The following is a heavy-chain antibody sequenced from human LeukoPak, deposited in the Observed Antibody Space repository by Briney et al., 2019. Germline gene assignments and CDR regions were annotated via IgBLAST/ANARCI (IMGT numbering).Heavy chain of an antibody. CDR2: IIPIFGTA. CDR3: ARDRSKGVVVAATTHYYYYYMDV. V-gene: IGHV1-69*06. J-gene: IGHJ6*03. D-gene: IGHD2-15*01. Sequence: RASVKVSCKASGGTFSSYAISWVRQAPGQGLEWMGGIIPIFGTANYAQKFQGRVTITADKSTSTAYMELSSLRSEDTAVYYCARDRSKGVVVAATTHYYYYYMDVWGKGTTVTVSS. CDR1: GGTFSSYA.